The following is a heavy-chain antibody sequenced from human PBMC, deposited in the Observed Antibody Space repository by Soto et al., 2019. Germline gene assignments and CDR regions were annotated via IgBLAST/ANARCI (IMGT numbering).Heavy chain of an antibody. CDR1: GFTFSSYG. J-gene: IGHJ6*02. Sequence: GGSLRLSCAASGFTFSSYGMHWVRQAPGKGLEWVAVIWYDGSNKYYADSVKGRFTISRDNSKSTLYLQMNSLRAEDTAVYYCARDLAAAYYYYGMDVWGQGTTVTVSS. V-gene: IGHV3-33*01. CDR2: IWYDGSNK. D-gene: IGHD6-13*01. CDR3: ARDLAAAYYYYGMDV.